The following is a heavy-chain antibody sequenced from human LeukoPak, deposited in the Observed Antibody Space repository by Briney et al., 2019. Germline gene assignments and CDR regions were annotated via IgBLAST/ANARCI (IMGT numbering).Heavy chain of an antibody. Sequence: SETLSLTCTVSGGSISSSSYYWGWIRQPPGKGLEWIGTIYYSGSTYYNPSLKSRVTISVDTSKNQLSLKVSTVTAADTAVYYCAREGGVGATTTFDYWGQGTLVTVSS. J-gene: IGHJ4*02. CDR3: AREGGVGATTTFDY. CDR1: GGSISSSSYY. D-gene: IGHD1-26*01. V-gene: IGHV4-39*07. CDR2: IYYSGST.